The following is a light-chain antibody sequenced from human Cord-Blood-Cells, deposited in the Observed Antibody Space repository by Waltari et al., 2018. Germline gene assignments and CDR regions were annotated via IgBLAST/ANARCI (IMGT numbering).Light chain of an antibody. Sequence: QSALTQPPSASGSPGQPVTISCTGTSSDVGGYNYVSWYQQHPGKAPKLIIYEVSKRPSGVPDRFSGSKSGNTASLTVSGLQAEDEADYYCSSYAGSNKVFGGGTKLTVL. V-gene: IGLV2-8*01. CDR1: SSDVGGYNY. J-gene: IGLJ3*02. CDR2: EVS. CDR3: SSYAGSNKV.